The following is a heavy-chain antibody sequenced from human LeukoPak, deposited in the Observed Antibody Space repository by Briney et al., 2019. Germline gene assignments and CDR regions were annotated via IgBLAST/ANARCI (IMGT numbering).Heavy chain of an antibody. CDR1: GASISSGSFY. Sequence: SETLSLTCTVSGASISSGSFYWNWIRQPAGTGLEWVVRSYSSGSYNYNPSLKSRVTISVDTSKNQFSLKLTSVTATDTAVYYCARAYSPTDYFDYWGQGTLVTVSS. J-gene: IGHJ4*02. CDR2: SYSSGSY. D-gene: IGHD6-13*01. V-gene: IGHV4-61*02. CDR3: ARAYSPTDYFDY.